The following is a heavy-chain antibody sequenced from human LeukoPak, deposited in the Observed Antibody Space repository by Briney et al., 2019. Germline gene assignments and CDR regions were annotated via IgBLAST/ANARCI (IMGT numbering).Heavy chain of an antibody. Sequence: PSQTLSLTCAVSGGSISSGGYSWSWIRQPPGKGLGWIGYIYHSGSTYYNPSLKSRVTISVDRSKNQFSLKLSSVTAADTAVYYCAREMDYYGMDVWGQGTTVTVSS. CDR3: AREMDYYGMDV. CDR2: IYHSGST. J-gene: IGHJ6*02. D-gene: IGHD2-8*01. CDR1: GGSISSGGYS. V-gene: IGHV4-30-2*01.